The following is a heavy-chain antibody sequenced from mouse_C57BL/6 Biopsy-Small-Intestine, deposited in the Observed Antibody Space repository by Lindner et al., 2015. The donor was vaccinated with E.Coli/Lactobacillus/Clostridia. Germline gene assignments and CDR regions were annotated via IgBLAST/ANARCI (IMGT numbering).Heavy chain of an antibody. CDR2: INPNSGYT. CDR1: GYTFTSYT. D-gene: IGHD1-1*01. J-gene: IGHJ2*01. V-gene: IGHV1-4*01. Sequence: VQLQESGAELARPGASVKMSCKASGYTFTSYTMHWVKQRPGQGLEWIGYINPNSGYTTYNQKFKDRATLTADKSSTTAYMQLSSLTSEDSAVYYCARRGLITMVVAPDYWGQGTTLTVSS. CDR3: ARRGLITMVVAPDY.